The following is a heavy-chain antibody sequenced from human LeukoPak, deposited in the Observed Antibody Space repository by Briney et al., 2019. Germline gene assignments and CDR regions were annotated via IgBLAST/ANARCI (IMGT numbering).Heavy chain of an antibody. J-gene: IGHJ3*02. D-gene: IGHD1-1*01. CDR3: ARFYNTNAALDI. CDR2: INPTGGST. CDR1: GYHFTSQY. V-gene: IGHV1-46*01. Sequence: ASVKVSCKASGYHFTSQYVHWVRQAPGQGLDWMGIINPTGGSTRNAQKFQGRFSMTGDPSTSTVYMELRRLRSEDPAVYYCARFYNTNAALDIWGQGTVVTVSS.